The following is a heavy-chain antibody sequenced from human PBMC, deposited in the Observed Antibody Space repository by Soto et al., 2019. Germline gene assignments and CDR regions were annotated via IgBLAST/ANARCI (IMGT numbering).Heavy chain of an antibody. CDR3: AREPVAGIWFDP. V-gene: IGHV1-18*01. CDR2: INSYNGNT. D-gene: IGHD6-19*01. CDR1: GYTFTSYG. Sequence: AAVKVSCKASGYTFTSYGISWVRQAPGQGLEWMGWINSYNGNTNYAQKLQGRVTMTTDTSTSTAYMELRSLRSDDTAVYYCAREPVAGIWFDPWGQGTLVTVSS. J-gene: IGHJ5*02.